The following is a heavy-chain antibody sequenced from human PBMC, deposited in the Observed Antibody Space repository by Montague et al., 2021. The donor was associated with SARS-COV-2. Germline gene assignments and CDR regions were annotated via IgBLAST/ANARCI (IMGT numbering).Heavy chain of an antibody. CDR3: ARNAYNHYGLDV. CDR1: GGSLSTYY. Sequence: SETLSLTCSVSGGSLSTYYWSWIRQPPGKGLKWIGYIDDSGTTRXNPSLRSRATMSLDLSKNQFSLDLNSVTAADTAVYYCARNAYNHYGLDVWGQGTTVTVSS. V-gene: IGHV4-59*08. J-gene: IGHJ6*02. CDR2: IDDSGTT.